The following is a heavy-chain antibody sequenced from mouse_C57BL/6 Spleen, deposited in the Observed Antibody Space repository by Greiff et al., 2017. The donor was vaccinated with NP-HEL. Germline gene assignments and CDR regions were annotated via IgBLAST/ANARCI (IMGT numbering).Heavy chain of an antibody. CDR1: GFSLTSYG. D-gene: IGHD2-2*01. CDR3: ARHGDMGYPYFDY. Sequence: VKLMESGPGLVAPSQSLSITCTVSGFSLTSYGVHWVRQPPGKGLEWLVVIWSDGSTTYNSALKSRLSISKDNSKSQVFLKMNSLQTDDTAMYYCARHGDMGYPYFDYWGQGTTLTVSS. J-gene: IGHJ2*01. CDR2: IWSDGST. V-gene: IGHV2-6-1*01.